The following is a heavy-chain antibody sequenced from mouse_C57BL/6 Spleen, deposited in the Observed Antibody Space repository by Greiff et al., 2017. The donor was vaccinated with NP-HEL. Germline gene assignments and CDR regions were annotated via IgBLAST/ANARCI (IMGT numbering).Heavy chain of an antibody. CDR1: GYTFTSYW. J-gene: IGHJ2*01. CDR3: ARTYGKFYYFDY. CDR2: IHPNSGST. D-gene: IGHD1-1*01. V-gene: IGHV1-64*01. Sequence: QVHVKQPGAELVKPGASVKLSCKASGYTFTSYWMHWVKQRPGQGLEWIGMIHPNSGSTNYNEKFKSKATLTVDKSSSTAYMQLSSLTSEDSAVYYCARTYGKFYYFDYWGQGTTLTVSS.